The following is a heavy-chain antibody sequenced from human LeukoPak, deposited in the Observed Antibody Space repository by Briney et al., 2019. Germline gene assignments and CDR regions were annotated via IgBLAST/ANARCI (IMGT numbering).Heavy chain of an antibody. J-gene: IGHJ5*02. CDR1: GFTFSSYE. D-gene: IGHD6-13*01. Sequence: GGSLRLSCAASGFTFSSYEMNWVRQAPGKGLEWVSYISSSGSTIYYADSVKGRFTISRDNAKNSLYLQMNSLRAEDTAVYYCARLGIAAAGNNNWFDPWGQGTLVTVSS. V-gene: IGHV3-48*03. CDR2: ISSSGSTI. CDR3: ARLGIAAAGNNNWFDP.